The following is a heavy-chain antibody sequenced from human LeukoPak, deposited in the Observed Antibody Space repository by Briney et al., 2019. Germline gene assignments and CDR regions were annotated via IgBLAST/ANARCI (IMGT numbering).Heavy chain of an antibody. J-gene: IGHJ3*02. D-gene: IGHD2/OR15-2a*01. Sequence: GGSLRLSCAASGFTFSSFGMSWVRQAPGKGLEWVSAISSTGGTAYYADSVKGRFTISRDNSKNTLYLQMNSLRAEDTAIYYCAKETLLIPFDAFDIWGQGTMVTVSS. CDR2: ISSTGGTA. V-gene: IGHV3-23*01. CDR3: AKETLLIPFDAFDI. CDR1: GFTFSSFG.